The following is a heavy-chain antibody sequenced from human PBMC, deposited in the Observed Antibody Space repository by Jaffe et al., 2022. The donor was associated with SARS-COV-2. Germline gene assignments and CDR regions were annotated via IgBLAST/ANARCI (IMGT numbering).Heavy chain of an antibody. D-gene: IGHD6-19*01. CDR2: IYYSGST. V-gene: IGHV4-59*01. CDR1: GGSISSYY. Sequence: QVQLQESGPGLVKPSETLSLTCTVSGGSISSYYWSWIRQPPGKGLEWIGYIYYSGSTNYNPSLKSRVTISVDTSKSQFSLKLSSVTAADTAVYYCGRWESSGWYSVDYWGQGTLVTVSS. CDR3: GRWESSGWYSVDY. J-gene: IGHJ4*02.